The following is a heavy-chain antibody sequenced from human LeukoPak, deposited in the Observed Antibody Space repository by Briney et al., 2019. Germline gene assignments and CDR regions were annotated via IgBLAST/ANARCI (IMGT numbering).Heavy chain of an antibody. J-gene: IGHJ4*02. CDR2: IYYTGST. V-gene: IGHV4-39*01. CDR1: GASISGSGYY. Sequence: PSETLSLTCAVSGASISGSGYYLGWIRQPPGKGLEWIGNIYYTGSTYYNASLQSRVSISIDMSKNQFSLRLSSVTAADTAMYYCVKSGGYGLIDYWGQGTLVTVSS. D-gene: IGHD6-19*01. CDR3: VKSGGYGLIDY.